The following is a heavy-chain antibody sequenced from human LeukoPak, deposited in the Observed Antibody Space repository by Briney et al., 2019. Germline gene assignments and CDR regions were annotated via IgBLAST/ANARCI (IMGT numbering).Heavy chain of an antibody. D-gene: IGHD3-9*01. CDR1: GYTFIGYY. CDR2: INPSSGDT. V-gene: IGHV1-2*02. J-gene: IGHJ4*02. CDR3: ARDWELRYSRGGFVS. Sequence: ASVKVSCKASGYTFIGYYIHWVRQAPGQGLEWMGWINPSSGDTNYAQQFQGRLTMTRDTSINTAYMELIRLTSDDTAVYFCARDWELRYSRGGFVSWGQGTLVTVSS.